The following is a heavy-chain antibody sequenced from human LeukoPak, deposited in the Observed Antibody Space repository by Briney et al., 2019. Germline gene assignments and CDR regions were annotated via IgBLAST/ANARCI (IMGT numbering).Heavy chain of an antibody. CDR2: IIPIFGTA. J-gene: IGHJ4*02. CDR3: ASSYYDSSGYYGPWYFDY. Sequence: ASVKVSCTASGGTFSSYAISWVRQAPGQGLEWMGGIIPIFGTANYAQKFQGRVTITADESTSTAYMELSSLRSEDTAVYYCASSYYDSSGYYGPWYFDYWGQGTLVTVSS. CDR1: GGTFSSYA. V-gene: IGHV1-69*13. D-gene: IGHD3-22*01.